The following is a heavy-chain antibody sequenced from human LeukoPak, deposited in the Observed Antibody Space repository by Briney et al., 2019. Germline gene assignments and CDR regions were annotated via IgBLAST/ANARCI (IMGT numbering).Heavy chain of an antibody. J-gene: IGHJ6*02. CDR3: AREVTGPWDYYYGMDV. D-gene: IGHD2-21*02. CDR1: GFTFSSCW. CDR2: VKSDGTTI. Sequence: PGGSLRLSCAASGFTFSSCWMHWVRQAPGKGLVWVSRVKSDGTTITYADSVKGRFTISRDNAKNTLYLQMDSPRGEDTAVYFCAREVTGPWDYYYGMDVWGQGTTVTVSS. V-gene: IGHV3-74*01.